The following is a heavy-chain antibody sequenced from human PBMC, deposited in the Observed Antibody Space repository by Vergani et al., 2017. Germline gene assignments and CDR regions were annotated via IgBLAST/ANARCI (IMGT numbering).Heavy chain of an antibody. CDR1: GFTFSSYE. CDR2: ISSSGSTI. V-gene: IGHV3-48*03. D-gene: IGHD6-19*01. Sequence: EVQLLESGGGLVQPGGSLRLSCAASGFTFSSYEMNWVRQAPGKGLEWVSYISSSGSTIYYADSVKGRFTISRDNAKNSLYLQMNSLRAEDTAVYYCAKEVRAVAGTGGIYYYYYYGMDVWGQGTTVTVSS. CDR3: AKEVRAVAGTGGIYYYYYYGMDV. J-gene: IGHJ6*02.